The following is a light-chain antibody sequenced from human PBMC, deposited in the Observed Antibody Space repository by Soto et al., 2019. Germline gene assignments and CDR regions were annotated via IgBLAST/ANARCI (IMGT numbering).Light chain of an antibody. CDR3: QQSHNTAWS. Sequence: DIQMTQFPPSLSASVGDRVTITCRASQNIRNYLNWYQQKPGRAPKLLIYAASSLQRGVPSRFTGSGSGTDFPLTISSLQPEDFATYYCQQSHNTAWSCGQGTQVEI. CDR2: AAS. CDR1: QNIRNY. V-gene: IGKV1-39*01. J-gene: IGKJ1*01.